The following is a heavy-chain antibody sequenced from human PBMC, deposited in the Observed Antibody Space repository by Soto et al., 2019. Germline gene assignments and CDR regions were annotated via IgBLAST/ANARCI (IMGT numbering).Heavy chain of an antibody. CDR2: INPNTGAT. Sequence: QVQLVQSGAEVKKPGASVKVSCQTSGYSFNVYYIHWGRQAPGQGLEWMRCINPNTGATKYAQKFQSRVTMTEDMSVRPAYLQLSRLKPEDTAVYFWARQGKDSTGWYDRKWFDPWGQGTMVTVAS. CDR3: ARQGKDSTGWYDRKWFDP. J-gene: IGHJ5*02. CDR1: GYSFNVYY. V-gene: IGHV1-2*02. D-gene: IGHD6-19*01.